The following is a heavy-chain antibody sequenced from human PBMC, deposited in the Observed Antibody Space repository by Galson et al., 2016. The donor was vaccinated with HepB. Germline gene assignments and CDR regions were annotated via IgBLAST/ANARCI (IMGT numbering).Heavy chain of an antibody. CDR2: ISSSSSII. Sequence: SLRLSCAASGFTFSSYGMNWVRQAPGKGLEWVSYISSSSSIIHYADSVTGRFTISRDNAKNLLHLQMSSLRAEDTAVFYCVRGSRGSLTVFGGRVPYFDSWGQGALVAVSS. D-gene: IGHD3-3*01. V-gene: IGHV3-48*01. J-gene: IGHJ4*02. CDR3: VRGSRGSLTVFGGRVPYFDS. CDR1: GFTFSSYG.